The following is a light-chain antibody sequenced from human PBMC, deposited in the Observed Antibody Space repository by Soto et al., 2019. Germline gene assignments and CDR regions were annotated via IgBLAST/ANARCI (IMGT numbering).Light chain of an antibody. CDR2: DAS. Sequence: DIQMTQSPSTLSASVGDRVTITCRASQSISIWLAWYQQKPGKAPNILIYDASTLVSGVPSRFSGSGSGTEFTLTISSLQPDDFSTYYCQQYNNYFSWTFGQGTKVEIK. CDR1: QSISIW. V-gene: IGKV1-5*01. CDR3: QQYNNYFSWT. J-gene: IGKJ1*01.